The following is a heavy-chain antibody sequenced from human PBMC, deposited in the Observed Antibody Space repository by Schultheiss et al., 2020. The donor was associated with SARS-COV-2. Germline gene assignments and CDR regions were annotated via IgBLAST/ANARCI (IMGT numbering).Heavy chain of an antibody. D-gene: IGHD1-26*01. CDR3: ARVGATTSYYYGMDV. CDR1: GGSISSGGYS. CDR2: IYTSGST. J-gene: IGHJ6*02. Sequence: SETLSLTCAVSGGSISSGGYSWSWIRQPPGKGLEWIGRIYTSGSTNYNPSLKSRVTISVDTSKNQFSLKLSSVTAADTAVYYCARVGATTSYYYGMDVWGQGTTVTVSS. V-gene: IGHV4-61*02.